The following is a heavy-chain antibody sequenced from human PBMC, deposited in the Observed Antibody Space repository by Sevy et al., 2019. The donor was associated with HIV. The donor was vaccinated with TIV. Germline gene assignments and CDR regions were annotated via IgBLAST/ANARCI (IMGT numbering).Heavy chain of an antibody. CDR1: GYTFTSYG. V-gene: IGHV1-18*01. Sequence: ASVKVSCKASGYTFTSYGISWVRQAPGQGLEWMGWISAYNGNTNYAQKLQGRVTMTTDTSTSTAYMELRSLRSDDTAVCYCAIDEGYCSSTSCYYAFDIWGQGTMVTVSS. CDR2: ISAYNGNT. CDR3: AIDEGYCSSTSCYYAFDI. J-gene: IGHJ3*02. D-gene: IGHD2-2*01.